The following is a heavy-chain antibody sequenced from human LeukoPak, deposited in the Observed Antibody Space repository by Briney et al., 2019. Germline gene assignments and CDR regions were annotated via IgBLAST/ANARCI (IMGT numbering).Heavy chain of an antibody. J-gene: IGHJ4*02. CDR1: GFTFSSYW. CDR3: AKGVGYCSGGSCQQFDY. CDR2: IKSDGSST. Sequence: PGVSLRLSCAASGFTFSSYWMHWVRQAPGKGLMWVSRIKSDGSSTDYADSVKGRFTISRDNAKNTLYLQMNSLRAEDTAVYYCAKGVGYCSGGSCQQFDYWGQGTLVTVSS. D-gene: IGHD2-15*01. V-gene: IGHV3-74*01.